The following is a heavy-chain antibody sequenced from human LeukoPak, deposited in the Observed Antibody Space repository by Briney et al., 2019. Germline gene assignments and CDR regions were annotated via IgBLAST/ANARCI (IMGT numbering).Heavy chain of an antibody. Sequence: GGSLRLSCAASGLTFSSYAMSGVRQAPGKGLKWVSAISGSGGSTYSPDSVKGRFTISRDNSKNTLYLQMNSLRAEDTAVYYCAKGPNIVVVTAIDYWGQGTLVTVSS. CDR3: AKGPNIVVVTAIDY. V-gene: IGHV3-23*01. CDR2: ISGSGGST. D-gene: IGHD2-21*02. J-gene: IGHJ4*02. CDR1: GLTFSSYA.